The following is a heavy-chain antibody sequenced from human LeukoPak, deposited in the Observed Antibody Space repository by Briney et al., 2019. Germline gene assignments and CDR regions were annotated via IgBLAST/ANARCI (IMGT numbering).Heavy chain of an antibody. CDR3: ARLILWSGYYTD. V-gene: IGHV4-59*08. CDR2: IYYSGST. D-gene: IGHD3-3*01. Sequence: TSETLSLTCAVYGGSFSGYYWSWIRQPPGKGLEWIGYIYYSGSTNYNPSLKSRVTISVDTSKNQFSLKLSSVTAADTAVYYCARLILWSGYYTDWGQGTLVTVSS. CDR1: GGSFSGYY. J-gene: IGHJ4*02.